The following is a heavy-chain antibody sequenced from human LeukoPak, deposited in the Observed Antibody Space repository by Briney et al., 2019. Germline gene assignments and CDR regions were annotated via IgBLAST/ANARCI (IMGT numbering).Heavy chain of an antibody. CDR2: ISYDGSNK. Sequence: GGSLRLSCAASGFTFSSYGMHWVRQAPGKGLEWVAVISYDGSNKYYADSMKGRFTISRDNSKNTLYLQMNSLRAEDTAVYYCAASYYYGSGSYSHYYYYYGMDVWGQGTTVTVSS. D-gene: IGHD3-10*01. V-gene: IGHV3-30*03. CDR3: AASYYYGSGSYSHYYYYYGMDV. J-gene: IGHJ6*02. CDR1: GFTFSSYG.